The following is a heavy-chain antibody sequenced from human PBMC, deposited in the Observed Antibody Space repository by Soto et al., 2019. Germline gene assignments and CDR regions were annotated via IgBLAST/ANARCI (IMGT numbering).Heavy chain of an antibody. Sequence: PSETLSLTCAVYGGSFSGYYWSWIRQPPGKGLEWIGYIYYSGSTNYNPSLKSRVTISVDTSKNQFSLKLSSVTAADTAVYYCGRASGSLDYWGQGTLVIVSS. V-gene: IGHV4-59*01. CDR2: IYYSGST. CDR3: GRASGSLDY. D-gene: IGHD3-10*01. J-gene: IGHJ4*02. CDR1: GGSFSGYY.